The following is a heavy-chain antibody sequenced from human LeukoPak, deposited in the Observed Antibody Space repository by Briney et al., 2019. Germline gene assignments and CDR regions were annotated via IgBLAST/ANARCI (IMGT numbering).Heavy chain of an antibody. CDR1: GFTFSSYG. J-gene: IGHJ4*02. D-gene: IGHD5-12*01. Sequence: GGSLRLSCAASGFTFSSYGMHWVRQAPGKGLEWVAVISYDGSNKYYADTVKGRFTISRDNAKNSLYLQMNSLRAEDTAVYYCARAGLYSGSGLDYWGQGTLVTVSS. V-gene: IGHV3-30*03. CDR3: ARAGLYSGSGLDY. CDR2: ISYDGSNK.